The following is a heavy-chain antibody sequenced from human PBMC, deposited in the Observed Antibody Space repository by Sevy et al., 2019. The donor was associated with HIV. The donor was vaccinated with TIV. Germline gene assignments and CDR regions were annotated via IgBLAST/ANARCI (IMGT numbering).Heavy chain of an antibody. J-gene: IGHJ6*02. D-gene: IGHD3-16*01. CDR1: GFTFTSSA. CDR3: AADLGQQSCLDHYYYYGMDV. Sequence: ASVKVSCKASGFTFTSSAVQWVRQARGQRLEWIGWIVVGSGNTNDSQKFQERVTITRDMSTSTAYMELSSLRSEDTAVYYCAADLGQQSCLDHYYYYGMDVWGQGTTVTVSS. CDR2: IVVGSGNT. V-gene: IGHV1-58*01.